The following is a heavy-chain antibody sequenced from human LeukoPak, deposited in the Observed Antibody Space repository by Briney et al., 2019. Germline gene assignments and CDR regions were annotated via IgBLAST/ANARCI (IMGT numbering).Heavy chain of an antibody. CDR2: INHSGST. J-gene: IGHJ5*02. Sequence: SETLSLTCAVYGGSFSDYYWSWIRQPPGKGLEWIGEINHSGSTNYNPSLKSRVTISVDTSKNQFSLKLSSVTAADTAVYYCARRGYCSSTSCYLYWFDPWGQGTLVTVSS. CDR1: GGSFSDYY. V-gene: IGHV4-34*01. CDR3: ARRGYCSSTSCYLYWFDP. D-gene: IGHD2-2*01.